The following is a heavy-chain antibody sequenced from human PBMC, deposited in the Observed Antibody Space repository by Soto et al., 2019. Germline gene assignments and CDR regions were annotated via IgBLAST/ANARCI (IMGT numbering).Heavy chain of an antibody. V-gene: IGHV1-18*01. CDR1: GYTFTSYG. J-gene: IGHJ6*02. CDR3: ARGPATVTTPRHYYYYGSDV. Sequence: QVQLVQSGAEVKKPGASVKVSCKASGYTFTSYGISWVRQAPGQGLEWMGWISAYNGNTNYAQKLQGRVTMTTDTSTSTDYMELRSRRSDATAVYYWARGPATVTTPRHYYYYGSDVWGRGSTVTVSS. D-gene: IGHD4-17*01. CDR2: ISAYNGNT.